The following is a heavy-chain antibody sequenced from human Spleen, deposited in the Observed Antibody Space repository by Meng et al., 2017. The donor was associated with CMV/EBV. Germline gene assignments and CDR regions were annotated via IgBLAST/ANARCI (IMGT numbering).Heavy chain of an antibody. J-gene: IGHJ5*02. Sequence: SETLSLTCTVSGVSISSSYWSWIRQSPGKGLEWIGYISNGGSTNYNPSLKSRVTISLDTSRNQFSLKVTSATTADTAVYYCARGDIVVVPAAIGWFDPWGQGTLVTVSS. D-gene: IGHD2-2*01. CDR1: GVSISSSY. CDR2: ISNGGST. V-gene: IGHV4-59*01. CDR3: ARGDIVVVPAAIGWFDP.